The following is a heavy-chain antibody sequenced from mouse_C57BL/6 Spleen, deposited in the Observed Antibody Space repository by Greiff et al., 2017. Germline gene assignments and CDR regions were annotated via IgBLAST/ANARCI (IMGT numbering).Heavy chain of an antibody. V-gene: IGHV1-72*01. J-gene: IGHJ4*01. CDR3: ARAYNSNPYYYAMDY. Sequence: QVQLQQPGAELVKPGASVKLSCKASGYTFTSYWMHWVKPRPGRGLEWIGRIDPNSGGTKYNEKFTSKATLTVDQPSSTAYMQLSSLTSEDSAVYDCARAYNSNPYYYAMDYWGQGTSVTVSS. D-gene: IGHD2-5*01. CDR2: IDPNSGGT. CDR1: GYTFTSYW.